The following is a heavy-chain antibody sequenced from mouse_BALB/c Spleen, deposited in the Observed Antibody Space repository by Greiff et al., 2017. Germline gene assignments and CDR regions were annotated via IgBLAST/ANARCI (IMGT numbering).Heavy chain of an antibody. V-gene: IGHV1-14*01. CDR1: GYTFTSYV. D-gene: IGHD1-1*01. J-gene: IGHJ4*01. CDR3: ASYYYGSRKLDYAMDY. CDR2: INPYNDGT. Sequence: VQLKQSGPELVKPGASVKMSCKASGYTFTSYVMHWVKQKPGQGLEWIGYINPYNDGTKYNEKFKGKATLTSDKSSSTAYMELSSLTSEDSAVYYCASYYYGSRKLDYAMDYWGQGTSVTVSS.